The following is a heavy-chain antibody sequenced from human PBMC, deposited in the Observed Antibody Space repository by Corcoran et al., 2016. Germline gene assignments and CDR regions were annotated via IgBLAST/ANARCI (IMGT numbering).Heavy chain of an antibody. D-gene: IGHD3-22*01. CDR3: ARVEYYYDSSGHTGGWTYDY. CDR2: INAGNGNT. Sequence: QVQLVQSGAEVKKPGASVKVSCKASGYTFTSYAMHWVRQAPGQRLEWMGWINAGNGNTKYSQKFQGRVTITRDTSASTDYMELSSLRAEDTAVYYGARVEYYYDSSGHTGGWTYDYWGQGTLVTVSS. CDR1: GYTFTSYA. J-gene: IGHJ4*02. V-gene: IGHV1-3*01.